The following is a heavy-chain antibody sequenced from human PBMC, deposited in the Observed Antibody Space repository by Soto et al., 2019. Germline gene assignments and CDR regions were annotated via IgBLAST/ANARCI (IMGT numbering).Heavy chain of an antibody. CDR1: GGSIISYY. CDR2: IYYSGST. D-gene: IGHD3-22*01. J-gene: IGHJ3*02. CDR3: GRAGDSSGYSGAFDI. Sequence: SEALSLTCTVSGGSIISYYWSWILQPPGKGLEWIGYIYYSGSTNYNPSLKSRVTISVDTSKNQFSLKLSSVTAADTAVYYCGRAGDSSGYSGAFDIWGQGTMVTVSS. V-gene: IGHV4-59*01.